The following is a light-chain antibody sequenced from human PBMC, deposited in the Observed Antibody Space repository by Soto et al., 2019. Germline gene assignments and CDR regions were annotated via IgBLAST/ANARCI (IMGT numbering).Light chain of an antibody. CDR2: YVS. CDR1: QNINNN. V-gene: IGKV3-15*01. CDR3: QQYHDWPIT. Sequence: DIVITQSPATLSVSPGERATLSCRASQNINNNLAWYVQKPGQAPRLLIYYVSTRATAIPARFSGSGSGTQFTLTISSLQSEDFAIYYCQQYHDWPITFAQRTRLAIK. J-gene: IGKJ5*01.